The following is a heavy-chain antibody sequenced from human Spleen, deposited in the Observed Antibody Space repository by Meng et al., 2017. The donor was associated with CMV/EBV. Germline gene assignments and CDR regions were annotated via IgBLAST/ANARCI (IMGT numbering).Heavy chain of an antibody. V-gene: IGHV1-2*02. CDR1: GYTFTGYY. D-gene: IGHD2-15*01. Sequence: ASVKVSCKASGYTFTGYYMHWVRQAPGQGLEWMGWINPDLGATKYPQKFQGRVTMTRDTSISTAYMDLSRLRSDDTAFYYCARDYWQTRAFDIWGQGTMVTVSS. J-gene: IGHJ3*02. CDR2: INPDLGAT. CDR3: ARDYWQTRAFDI.